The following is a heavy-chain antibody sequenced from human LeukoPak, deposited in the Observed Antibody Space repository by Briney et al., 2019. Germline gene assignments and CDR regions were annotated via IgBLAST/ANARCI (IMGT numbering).Heavy chain of an antibody. CDR3: AKEGYGDNDAFDI. V-gene: IGHV3-23*01. Sequence: GGSLRLSCAASGFTFSSYGMSWVRQAPGKGLEWVSAISGSGVSTYYADSVKGRFTISRDNSKNTLYLQMNSLRAEDTAVYYCAKEGYGDNDAFDIWGQGTMVTVSS. CDR1: GFTFSSYG. J-gene: IGHJ3*02. D-gene: IGHD4-17*01. CDR2: ISGSGVST.